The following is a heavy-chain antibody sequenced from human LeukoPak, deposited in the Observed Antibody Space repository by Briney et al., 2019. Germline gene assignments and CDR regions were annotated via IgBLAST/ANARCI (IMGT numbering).Heavy chain of an antibody. CDR1: GFTFSSYA. D-gene: IGHD1-7*01. CDR3: AQEMSLDWHYAGF. J-gene: IGHJ4*02. V-gene: IGHV3-23*01. Sequence: GGSLRLSCAASGFTFSSYAMSWVRQAPGKGLEWVSAISGSGGSTYYADSVKGRLTISRDNSKNTLYLQMNSLRAEDTAVYYCAQEMSLDWHYAGFWGQGTLVTVSS. CDR2: ISGSGGST.